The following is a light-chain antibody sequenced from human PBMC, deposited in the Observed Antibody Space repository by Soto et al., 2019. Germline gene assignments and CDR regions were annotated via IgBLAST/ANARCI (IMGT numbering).Light chain of an antibody. J-gene: IGKJ5*01. CDR1: QSVSSN. Sequence: EIVMTQSPATLSVSPGERVTLSCRASQSVSSNLAWYQQKPGQAPRLLIYGASTRATGIPARFSGSGSGTEFTLTISSLQSEDFAVYYCQQYNNVPPITFGQGTRLESK. CDR3: QQYNNVPPIT. CDR2: GAS. V-gene: IGKV3-15*01.